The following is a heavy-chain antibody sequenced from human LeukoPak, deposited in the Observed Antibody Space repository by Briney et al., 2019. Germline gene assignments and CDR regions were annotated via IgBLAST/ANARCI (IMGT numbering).Heavy chain of an antibody. D-gene: IGHD3-22*01. CDR1: GFTFSIAW. Sequence: GGSLRLSCAASGFTFSIAWMSWVRQAPGKGLEWVGRIKSKTDGGTTDYAAPVKGRFTISRDDSKNTLYLQLNSLKTEDTAIYYCTTDNYDSTFLTPGRWGQGTLVTVSS. CDR2: IKSKTDGGTT. J-gene: IGHJ4*02. CDR3: TTDNYDSTFLTPGR. V-gene: IGHV3-15*01.